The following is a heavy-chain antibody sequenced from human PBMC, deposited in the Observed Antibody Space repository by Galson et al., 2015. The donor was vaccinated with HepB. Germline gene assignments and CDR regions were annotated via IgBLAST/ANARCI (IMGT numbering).Heavy chain of an antibody. CDR3: ARIGNEVSFDY. Sequence: SLRLSCAASGFGVSTNYMTWVRQAPGKGLEWLSVIYSGDNRYYADSVKGRLTISRHNSKNTVYLQMTSLRAEDTAVYYCARIGNEVSFDYWGQGTLVTVSS. D-gene: IGHD1-1*01. CDR2: IYSGDNR. V-gene: IGHV3-53*04. J-gene: IGHJ4*02. CDR1: GFGVSTNY.